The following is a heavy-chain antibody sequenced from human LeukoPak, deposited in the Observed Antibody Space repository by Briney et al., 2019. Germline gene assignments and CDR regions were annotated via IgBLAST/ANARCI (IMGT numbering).Heavy chain of an antibody. J-gene: IGHJ5*02. Sequence: SVKVSCKASGGTFSSYAISWVRQAPGQGLEWMGRIIPTLGIANYAQKSQGRVTITADKSTSTAYMELSSLRSEDTAVYYCARDVNGILWFGDPTPPAYNWFDPWGQGTLVTVSS. CDR2: IIPTLGIA. CDR1: GGTFSSYA. V-gene: IGHV1-69*04. D-gene: IGHD3-10*01. CDR3: ARDVNGILWFGDPTPPAYNWFDP.